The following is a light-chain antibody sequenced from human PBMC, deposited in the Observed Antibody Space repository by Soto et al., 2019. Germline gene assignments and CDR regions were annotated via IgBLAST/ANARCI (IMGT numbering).Light chain of an antibody. V-gene: IGKV1-5*01. CDR2: DVS. Sequence: DIQMTQSPSTLSASVGDRVTITCRASQSISNWLAWYQQNPGKAPKLLIYDVSSLESGVPSRFSGSGSGTEFTLTISSLQPDDVATYYCQQSNSFWTFGQGTKGDIK. CDR3: QQSNSFWT. J-gene: IGKJ1*01. CDR1: QSISNW.